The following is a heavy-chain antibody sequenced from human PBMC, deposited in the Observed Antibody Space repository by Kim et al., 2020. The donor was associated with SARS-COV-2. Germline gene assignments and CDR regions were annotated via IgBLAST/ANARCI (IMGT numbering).Heavy chain of an antibody. V-gene: IGHV1-2*02. CDR1: GYTFTGYY. CDR2: INPNSGGT. CDR3: ARERKLLLPIAGGFGDYGMDV. Sequence: ASVKVSCKASGYTFTGYYMHWVRQAPGQGLEWMGWINPNSGGTNYAQKFQGRVTMTRDTSISTAYMELSRLRSDDTAVYYCARERKLLLPIAGGFGDYGMDVWGQGTTVTVSS. J-gene: IGHJ6*02. D-gene: IGHD3-16*01.